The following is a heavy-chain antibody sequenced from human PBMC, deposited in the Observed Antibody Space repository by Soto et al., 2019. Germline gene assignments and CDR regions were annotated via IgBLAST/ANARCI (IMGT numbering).Heavy chain of an antibody. CDR2: IIPIFGTA. Sequence: QVQLVQSGAEVKKPGSSVKVSCKASGGTFSSYAISWVRQAPGQGLEWMGGIIPIFGTANYAQKFQGRVTITADESTSTAYMELSSLRSEDTGVYYCARGPSSDYGDYVGFDYWGQGTLVTVSS. CDR1: GGTFSSYA. D-gene: IGHD4-17*01. J-gene: IGHJ4*02. V-gene: IGHV1-69*01. CDR3: ARGPSSDYGDYVGFDY.